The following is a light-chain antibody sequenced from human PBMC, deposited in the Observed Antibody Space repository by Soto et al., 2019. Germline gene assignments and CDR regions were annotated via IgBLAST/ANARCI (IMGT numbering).Light chain of an antibody. V-gene: IGKV1-39*01. CDR3: QQNYNPPWT. Sequence: DIQMTHSPSSLSASVGDRVTITCRASQFINKYLSWYQQKPGKVPKLLINAASTLQSGVPSRFNGSRSGTDFSLAISSLRPEDFATYYCQQNYNPPWTFGQGTKVDIK. CDR1: QFINKY. J-gene: IGKJ1*01. CDR2: AAS.